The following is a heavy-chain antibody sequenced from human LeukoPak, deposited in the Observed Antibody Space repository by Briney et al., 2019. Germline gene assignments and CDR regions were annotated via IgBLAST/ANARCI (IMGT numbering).Heavy chain of an antibody. CDR1: GFTFSSYG. CDR3: ARSMAAADY. Sequence: PGRSLRLSCAASGFTFSSYGMHWVRQAPGKGLEWVAVIWYDGSNKYYADSVKGRFTISRDNSKSTLYLQMNSLRAEDTAVYYCARSMAAADYWGQGTLVTVSS. V-gene: IGHV3-33*01. CDR2: IWYDGSNK. J-gene: IGHJ4*02. D-gene: IGHD6-13*01.